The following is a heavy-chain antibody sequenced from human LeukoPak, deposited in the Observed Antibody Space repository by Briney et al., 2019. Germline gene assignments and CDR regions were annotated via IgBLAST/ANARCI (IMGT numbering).Heavy chain of an antibody. CDR3: ARDIVVARFGNWFDP. CDR1: GGTFSSYA. D-gene: IGHD2-2*01. CDR2: IIPIFGTA. Sequence: SVKVSCKASGGTFSSYAISWVRQAPGQGLEWMGGIIPIFGTANYAQKFQGRVTITTDESTCTAYMELSSLRSEDTAVYYCARDIVVARFGNWFDPWGQGTLVTVSS. V-gene: IGHV1-69*05. J-gene: IGHJ5*02.